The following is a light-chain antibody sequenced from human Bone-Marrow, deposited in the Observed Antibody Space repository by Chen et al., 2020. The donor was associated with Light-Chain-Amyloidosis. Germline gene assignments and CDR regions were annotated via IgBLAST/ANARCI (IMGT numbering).Light chain of an antibody. J-gene: IGLJ2*01. Sequence: QTVVTQEPTLSGSPGGTVTLTCGLSAGSVSTSYSPNWYQHTTGQAPRTLIYSTKPRSSGVPDRFSGSILGNKAALTSPGAQADDESDYYCQSADSSGTYEVIFGGGTKLTVL. V-gene: IGLV8-61*01. CDR3: QSADSSGTYEVI. CDR2: STK. CDR1: AGSVSTSYS.